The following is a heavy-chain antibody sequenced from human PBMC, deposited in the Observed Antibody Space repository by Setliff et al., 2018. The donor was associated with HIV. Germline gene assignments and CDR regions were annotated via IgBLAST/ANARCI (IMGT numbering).Heavy chain of an antibody. Sequence: GASVKVSCKASGYTFTSYDINWVRQATGQGLEWMGWMNPNSGNTGYAQKFQGRVTMTRNTSISTAYMELSSLRSEDTAVYYCARGNTLRYSDWLLTNDYYYGMDVWGQGTTVTVSS. J-gene: IGHJ6*02. CDR2: MNPNSGNT. CDR3: ARGNTLRYSDWLLTNDYYYGMDV. CDR1: GYTFTSYD. V-gene: IGHV1-8*01. D-gene: IGHD3-9*01.